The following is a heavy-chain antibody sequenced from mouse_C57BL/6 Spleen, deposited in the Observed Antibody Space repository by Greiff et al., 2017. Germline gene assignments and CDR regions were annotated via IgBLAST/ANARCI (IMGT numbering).Heavy chain of an antibody. J-gene: IGHJ4*01. CDR2: ISSGGSYT. Sequence: VQLQESGGDLVKPGGSLKLSCAASGFTFSSYGMSWVRQTPDKRLEWVATISSGGSYTYYPDSVKGRFTISRDNAKNTLYLQMSSLKSEDTAMYYCARRAFYYAMDYWGQGTSVTVSS. CDR1: GFTFSSYG. CDR3: ARRAFYYAMDY. V-gene: IGHV5-6*01.